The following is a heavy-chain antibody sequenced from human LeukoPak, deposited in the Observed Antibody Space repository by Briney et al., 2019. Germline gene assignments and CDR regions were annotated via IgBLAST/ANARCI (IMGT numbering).Heavy chain of an antibody. V-gene: IGHV1-2*02. CDR1: GYTLTGYY. J-gene: IGHJ4*02. CDR2: INPKSGGT. CDR3: TRGASLTYYYDSSGFYSFDS. D-gene: IGHD3-22*01. Sequence: ASVKVSCKASGYTLTGYYMHWVRQAPGQGLEWMGWINPKSGGTNYAQTFQARVTMTRDKPISTVYMELRRLTSDDTAVYYCTRGASLTYYYDSSGFYSFDSWGQGSLVSVSS.